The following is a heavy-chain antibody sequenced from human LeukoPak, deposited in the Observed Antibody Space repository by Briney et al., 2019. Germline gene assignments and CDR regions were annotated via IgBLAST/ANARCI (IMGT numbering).Heavy chain of an antibody. CDR3: AREPDHGYCSSTSCFKYNWFDP. Sequence: SVKVSCKASGGTFSSYAISWVRQAPGQGLEWMGGIIPIFGTANYAQKFQGRVMITADESTSTAYMELSSLRSEDTAVYYCAREPDHGYCSSTSCFKYNWFDPWGQGTLVTVSS. CDR2: IIPIFGTA. V-gene: IGHV1-69*13. CDR1: GGTFSSYA. D-gene: IGHD2-2*01. J-gene: IGHJ5*02.